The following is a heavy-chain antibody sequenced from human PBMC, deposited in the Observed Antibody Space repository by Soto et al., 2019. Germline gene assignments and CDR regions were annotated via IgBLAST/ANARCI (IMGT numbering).Heavy chain of an antibody. CDR3: ATDYYDSSGYYFDY. Sequence: SETLSLTSTVSGGSISSGDYYWSWIRQPPGKGLEWIGYIYYSGSTYYNPSLKSRVTISVDTSKNQFSLRLSSVTAADTAVYYCATDYYDSSGYYFDYWGQGTLVTVSS. CDR1: GGSISSGDYY. D-gene: IGHD3-22*01. J-gene: IGHJ4*02. CDR2: IYYSGST. V-gene: IGHV4-30-4*01.